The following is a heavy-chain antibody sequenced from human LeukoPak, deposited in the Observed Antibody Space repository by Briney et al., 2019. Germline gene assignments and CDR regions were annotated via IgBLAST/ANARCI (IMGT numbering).Heavy chain of an antibody. CDR2: ISYDGSNR. Sequence: GGSLRLSCAXSGXTFSSYGMHWVRQAPGKGLEGVAVISYDGSNRYYADSVKGRFTISRDNSKNTLYLQMNSLRAEDTAVYYCAKEAVIRTYYYGMDVWGQGTTVTVSS. V-gene: IGHV3-30*18. CDR1: GXTFSSYG. CDR3: AKEAVIRTYYYGMDV. J-gene: IGHJ6*02. D-gene: IGHD1-14*01.